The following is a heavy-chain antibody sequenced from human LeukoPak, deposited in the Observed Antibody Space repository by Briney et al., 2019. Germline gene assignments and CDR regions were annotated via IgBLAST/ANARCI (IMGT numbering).Heavy chain of an antibody. CDR3: AKDDRIQTRRYSYNY. Sequence: GGSLRLSCAASGFTFSSYGMSWVRQAPGKGLEWVSTISGSGGSTSYADSVKGRFTISRDNSKNTLYLQMNSLRAEDTAVYYCAKDDRIQTRRYSYNYWGQGTLVTVSS. J-gene: IGHJ4*02. CDR2: ISGSGGST. V-gene: IGHV3-23*01. CDR1: GFTFSSYG. D-gene: IGHD5-18*01.